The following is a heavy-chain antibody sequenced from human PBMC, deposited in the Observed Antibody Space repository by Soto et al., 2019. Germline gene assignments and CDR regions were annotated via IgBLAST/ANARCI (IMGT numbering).Heavy chain of an antibody. J-gene: IGHJ5*02. V-gene: IGHV4-31*03. D-gene: IGHD4-17*01. CDR2: IYYTVST. CDR1: GGSISSGGHY. Sequence: KPSETLSLTCTVSGGSISSGGHYWSWIHHHPGKGLEWIGYIYYTVSTYYNPSLKSRVTISVDTSKNQFSLKLRSVTAADTAVYYCAKEPSPQPTTVVTPGWCDHWGKGNLVSVSS. CDR3: AKEPSPQPTTVVTPGWCDH.